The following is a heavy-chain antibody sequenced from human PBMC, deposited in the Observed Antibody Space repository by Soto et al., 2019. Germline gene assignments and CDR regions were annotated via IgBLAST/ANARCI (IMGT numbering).Heavy chain of an antibody. CDR1: GFTFSDFG. D-gene: IGHD3-10*01. CDR3: AKDFKVSGGHYGSLNYYYGMDV. Sequence: GSLRLSCAASGFTFSDFGMHWVRHAPGKGLEWVAIISYDGILKYYADSVKGRFTISRDTSKGAVYLQMNSLTPEDTAVYYCAKDFKVSGGHYGSLNYYYGMDVWGQGTTVTVSS. CDR2: ISYDGILK. V-gene: IGHV3-30*18. J-gene: IGHJ6*02.